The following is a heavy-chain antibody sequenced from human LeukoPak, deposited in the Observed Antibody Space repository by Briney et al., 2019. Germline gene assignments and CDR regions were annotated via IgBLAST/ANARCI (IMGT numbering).Heavy chain of an antibody. Sequence: GGSLRLSCAASGFTFSSYSMNWVRQAPGKGLEWVSYISSSSSTIYYADSVKGRFTISRDNAKNSLYLQMNSLRAEDTAVYYCTRGPYIVATIQFDYWGQGTLVTVSS. CDR3: TRGPYIVATIQFDY. CDR2: ISSSSSTI. CDR1: GFTFSSYS. D-gene: IGHD5-12*01. V-gene: IGHV3-48*01. J-gene: IGHJ4*02.